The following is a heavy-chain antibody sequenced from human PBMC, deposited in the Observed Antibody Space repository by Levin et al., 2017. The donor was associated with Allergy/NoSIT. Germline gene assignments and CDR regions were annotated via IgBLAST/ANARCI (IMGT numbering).Heavy chain of an antibody. CDR3: ARGIEVATKRGSFDY. Sequence: GGSLRLSCAASGFTFSSYGMHWVRQAPGKGLEWVAVIWYDGSNKYYADSVKGRFTISRDNSKNTLYLQMNSLRAEDTAVYYCARGIEVATKRGSFDYWGQGTLVTVSS. CDR1: GFTFSSYG. V-gene: IGHV3-33*01. J-gene: IGHJ4*02. CDR2: IWYDGSNK. D-gene: IGHD5-12*01.